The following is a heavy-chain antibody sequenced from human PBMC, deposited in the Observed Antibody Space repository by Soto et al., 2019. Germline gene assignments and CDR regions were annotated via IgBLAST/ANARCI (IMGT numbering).Heavy chain of an antibody. D-gene: IGHD5-18*01. CDR2: ISTSGGST. V-gene: IGHV3-23*01. J-gene: IGHJ4*02. CDR3: ARDGLGAYTYGAYYFDY. CDR1: GFTFSNYA. Sequence: EVQLLESGGGLVQPGGSLRLSCAASGFTFSNYAMSWVRQAPGKGLEWVSTISTSGGSTYSADSVKGRFTISRDNSXNXMYLPMNSLRAEDTAVYYCARDGLGAYTYGAYYFDYWGQGTLVTVSS.